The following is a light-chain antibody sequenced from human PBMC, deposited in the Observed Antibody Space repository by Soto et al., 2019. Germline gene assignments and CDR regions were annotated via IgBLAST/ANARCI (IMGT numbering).Light chain of an antibody. CDR1: SSNIGSNY. J-gene: IGLJ1*01. Sequence: QSVLTQPPSAAGTPGHRVTMYCSGSSSNIGSNYVYWYQQLPATAPKLLSHRNNQRPSGVPDRFSGSKSGTSASLAISGLRSEDEDDYYCAAWDESLSALYVFGSGTTLAVL. CDR3: AAWDESLSALYV. V-gene: IGLV1-47*01. CDR2: RNN.